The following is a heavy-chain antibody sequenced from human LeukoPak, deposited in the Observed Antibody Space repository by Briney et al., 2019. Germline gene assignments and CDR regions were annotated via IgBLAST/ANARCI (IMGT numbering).Heavy chain of an antibody. D-gene: IGHD1-14*01. CDR2: INKISPNGRA. CDR3: ARVAGNNRQGADY. CDR1: GGSVTRDY. J-gene: IGHJ4*02. Sequence: SETLSLTCAVSGGSVTRDYWGWLRQAPGKGLEWLGEINKISPNGRANYNPSLTSRVTISLDTSKNQFSLKLTSVTAADTAVYYCARVAGNNRQGADYWGQGIWSPSPQ. V-gene: IGHV4-34*01.